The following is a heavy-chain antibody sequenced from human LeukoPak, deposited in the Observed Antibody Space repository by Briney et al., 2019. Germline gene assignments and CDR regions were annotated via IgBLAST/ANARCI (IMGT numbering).Heavy chain of an antibody. V-gene: IGHV3-48*01. Sequence: GGSLRLSCAASGFIFSSYSMNWVRQAPGKGLEWVSYISSSSTIYYADSVKGRFTISRDNAKNSLYLQINSLRAEDTAVYYCAKGGSRVGATRHYWGQGTLVTVSS. CDR3: AKGGSRVGATRHY. D-gene: IGHD1-26*01. CDR1: GFIFSSYS. CDR2: ISSSSTI. J-gene: IGHJ4*02.